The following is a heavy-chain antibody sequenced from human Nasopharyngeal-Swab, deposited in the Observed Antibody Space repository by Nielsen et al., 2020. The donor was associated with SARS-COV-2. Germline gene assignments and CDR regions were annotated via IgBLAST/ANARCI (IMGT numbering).Heavy chain of an antibody. J-gene: IGHJ5*02. CDR3: ATSPPMVVAGIWFDP. Sequence: ASVKVSCKVSGCTLTELSMHWVRQAPGKGLEWMGGFDPEDGETIYAQKFQGRVTMTEDTSTDTAYMELSSLRSEDTAVYYCATSPPMVVAGIWFDPWGQGTLVTVSS. D-gene: IGHD2-15*01. V-gene: IGHV1-24*01. CDR1: GCTLTELS. CDR2: FDPEDGET.